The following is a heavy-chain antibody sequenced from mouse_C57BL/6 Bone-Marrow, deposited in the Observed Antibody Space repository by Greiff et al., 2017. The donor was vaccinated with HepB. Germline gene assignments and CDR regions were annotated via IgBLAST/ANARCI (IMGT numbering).Heavy chain of an antibody. CDR1: GFTFSDYY. Sequence: EVKLVESGGGLVQPGGSLKLSCAASGFTFSDYYMYWVRQTPEKRLEWVAYISNGGGSTYYPDTVKGRFTISRDNAKNTLYLQMSRLKSEDTAMYYCARHDLYDEYFDYWGQGTTLTVSS. CDR2: ISNGGGST. CDR3: ARHDLYDEYFDY. J-gene: IGHJ2*01. D-gene: IGHD2-3*01. V-gene: IGHV5-12*01.